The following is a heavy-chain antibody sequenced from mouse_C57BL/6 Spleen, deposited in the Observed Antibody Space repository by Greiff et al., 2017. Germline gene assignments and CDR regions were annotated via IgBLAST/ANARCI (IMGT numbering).Heavy chain of an antibody. V-gene: IGHV1-82*01. CDR1: GYAFSSSW. CDR3: GTTVVARYWYFDV. Sequence: VKLMESGPELVKPGASVKISCKASGYAFSSSWMNWVKQRPGKGLEWIGRIYPGDGDTNYNGKFKGKATLTADKSSSTAYMQLSSLTSEDSAVYFCGTTVVARYWYFDVWGTGTTVTVSS. J-gene: IGHJ1*03. CDR2: IYPGDGDT. D-gene: IGHD1-1*01.